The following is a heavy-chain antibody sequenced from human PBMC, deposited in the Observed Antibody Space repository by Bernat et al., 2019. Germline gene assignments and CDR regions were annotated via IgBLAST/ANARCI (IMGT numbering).Heavy chain of an antibody. J-gene: IGHJ4*02. V-gene: IGHV4-39*01. CDR3: ARPTIYDSSGYYFDY. D-gene: IGHD3-22*01. Sequence: QLQLQESGPGLVKPSETLSLTCTVSGGSITSSSYYWGWIRQPPGKGLEWIRSIYYSGSTYYNPSLKSRVTISVDTSKNQFSLKLSSVTAADTAVYYCARPTIYDSSGYYFDYWGQGTLVTVSS. CDR1: GGSITSSSYY. CDR2: IYYSGST.